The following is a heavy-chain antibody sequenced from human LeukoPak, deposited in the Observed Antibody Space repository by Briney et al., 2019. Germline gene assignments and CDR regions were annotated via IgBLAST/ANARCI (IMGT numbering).Heavy chain of an antibody. Sequence: KPSETLSLTCTVSGGSISSYYWSWIRQPPGKGLEWIGYIYYSGSTNYNPSLKSRVTISVDTSKNQFSLHLNSVTPEDTAVYYCARGMYSSGWQTTFYHYYYMDVWGTGTSVTVSS. D-gene: IGHD6-19*01. CDR1: GGSISSYY. V-gene: IGHV4-59*12. J-gene: IGHJ6*03. CDR3: ARGMYSSGWQTTFYHYYYMDV. CDR2: IYYSGST.